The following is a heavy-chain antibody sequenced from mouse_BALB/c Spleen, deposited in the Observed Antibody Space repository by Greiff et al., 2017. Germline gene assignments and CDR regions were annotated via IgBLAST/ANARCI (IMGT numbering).Heavy chain of an antibody. CDR2: IDPSDSET. D-gene: IGHD2-14*01. CDR1: GYTFTSYV. CDR3: ARSDRSVAMDY. V-gene: IGHV1S127*01. Sequence: QVQLQQSGPELVKPGASVKMSCKASGYTFTSYVMHWVKQSPGQGLEWIGMIDPSDSETRLNQKFKDKATLTVDTSSSTAYMQLSSPTSEDSAVYYCARSDRSVAMDYWGQGTSVTVSS. J-gene: IGHJ4*01.